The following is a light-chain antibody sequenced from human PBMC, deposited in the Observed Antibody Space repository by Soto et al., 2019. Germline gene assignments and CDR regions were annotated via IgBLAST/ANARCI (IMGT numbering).Light chain of an antibody. CDR3: QPTYTDRQT. J-gene: IGKJ2*01. Sequence: DIQLTQSPSSLSASVGDTVTITCRAGQSVKNYLNWYQLKPGKVPKLLIYAASALQSGVPARFVGGTSGTDFTLTIITLQPEDFETYFCQPTYTDRQTFGQGTKVDIK. CDR2: AAS. V-gene: IGKV1-39*01. CDR1: QSVKNY.